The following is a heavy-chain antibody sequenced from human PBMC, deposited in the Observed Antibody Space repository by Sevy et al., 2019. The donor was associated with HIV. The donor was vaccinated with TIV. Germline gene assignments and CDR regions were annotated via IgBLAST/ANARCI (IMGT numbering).Heavy chain of an antibody. Sequence: GGSLRLSCAASGFSFSSYTMNWVRQAPGKGLEWVSSISNTGNYIFYPDSLKGRFTISRDNAKSSVYLQMNNLRPEDTAVYYCAREGCTKPHDYWGQRTLVTVSS. V-gene: IGHV3-21*04. D-gene: IGHD2-8*01. CDR2: ISNTGNYI. J-gene: IGHJ4*02. CDR3: AREGCTKPHDY. CDR1: GFSFSSYT.